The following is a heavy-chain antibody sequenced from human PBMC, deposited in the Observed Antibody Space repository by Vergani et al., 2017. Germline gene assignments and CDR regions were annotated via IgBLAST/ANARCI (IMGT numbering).Heavy chain of an antibody. D-gene: IGHD3-22*01. V-gene: IGHV3-30*18. CDR2: ISYDGSNK. CDR1: GFTFSSYG. J-gene: IGHJ4*02. CDR3: AKSLDSSGYYQVDY. Sequence: QVQLVESGGGVVQPGRSLRLSCAASGFTFSSYGMHWVRQAPGNGLEWVAVISYDGSNKYYADSVKGRFTISRDNSKNTLYLQMNSLRAEDTAVYYCAKSLDSSGYYQVDYWGQGTLVTVSS.